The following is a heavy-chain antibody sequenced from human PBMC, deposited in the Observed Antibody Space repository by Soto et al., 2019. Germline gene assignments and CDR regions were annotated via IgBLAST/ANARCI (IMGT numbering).Heavy chain of an antibody. CDR3: ARDQSEGAIDY. D-gene: IGHD1-26*01. V-gene: IGHV3-30*04. CDR1: GFTFSSYA. Sequence: GSLRLSCAASGFTFSSYAMHWGRQAPGKGLEWVAVISYDGSNKYYADSVKGRFTISRDNSKNTLYLQMNSLRAEDTAVYYCARDQSEGAIDYWGQGTLVTVSS. J-gene: IGHJ4*02. CDR2: ISYDGSNK.